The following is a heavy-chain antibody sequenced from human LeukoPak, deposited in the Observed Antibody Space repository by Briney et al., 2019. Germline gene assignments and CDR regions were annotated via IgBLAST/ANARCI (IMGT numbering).Heavy chain of an antibody. V-gene: IGHV3-7*01. D-gene: IGHD4-17*01. CDR3: ARDPDYGDWGYYGMDV. J-gene: IGHJ6*02. Sequence: GGSLRLSYAASGFTFSSYWMSWVRQAPGKGLEWVANIKQDGSEKYYVDSVKGRFTISRDNAKNSLYLQMNSLRAEDTAVYYCARDPDYGDWGYYGMDVWGQGTTVTVSS. CDR1: GFTFSSYW. CDR2: IKQDGSEK.